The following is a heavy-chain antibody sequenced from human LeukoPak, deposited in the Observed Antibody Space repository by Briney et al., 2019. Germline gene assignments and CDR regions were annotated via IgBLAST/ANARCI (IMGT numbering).Heavy chain of an antibody. J-gene: IGHJ6*03. CDR1: GGSISSSSYD. CDR3: ARTLSPAVAGTLGYFMDV. D-gene: IGHD6-19*01. Sequence: SETLSLTCTVSGGSISSSSYDWGWIRQPPGNGLEWIGNIYYSGSTYYNPSLKSRVTISLDTSKNQFSLNLSSVTAADTAVYYCARTLSPAVAGTLGYFMDVWGKGTTVTVSS. V-gene: IGHV4-39*07. CDR2: IYYSGST.